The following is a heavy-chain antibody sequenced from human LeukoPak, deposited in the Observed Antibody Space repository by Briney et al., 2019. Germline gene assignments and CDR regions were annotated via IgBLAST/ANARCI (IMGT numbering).Heavy chain of an antibody. J-gene: IGHJ4*02. CDR2: IWFDGSNK. CDR1: AFTFSSYW. V-gene: IGHV3-33*08. CDR3: ARDRDWGCSYCSY. Sequence: GGSLRLSCAASAFTFSSYWMHWVRRAPGKGLERVAVIWFDGSNKYYADSVKGRFTISRDNSKNTLYLQMNSLRAEGTAVYYCARDRDWGCSYCSYWGQGTLVTVSS. D-gene: IGHD7-27*01.